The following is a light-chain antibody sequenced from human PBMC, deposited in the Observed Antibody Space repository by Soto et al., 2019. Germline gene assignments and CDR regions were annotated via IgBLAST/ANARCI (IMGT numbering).Light chain of an antibody. V-gene: IGLV1-40*01. CDR2: GNT. CDR3: QSFDSSLSSVI. CDR1: KSNIGAGYD. Sequence: QSVLTQPPSVSGAPGQRVTISCSGSKSNIGAGYDVHWYQQLPGSAPKLLIYGNTNRPSGVPDRFSGSKSGTSASLAVTGLQAEDEADYYCQSFDSSLSSVIFSGGTQLTVL. J-gene: IGLJ2*01.